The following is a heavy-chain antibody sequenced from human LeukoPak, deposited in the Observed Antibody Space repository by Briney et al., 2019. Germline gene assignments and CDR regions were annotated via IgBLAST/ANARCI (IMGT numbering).Heavy chain of an antibody. Sequence: SQTLSLTCTVSGGSISSGDYYWSWIRQPPGKGLEWIGYIYYSGSTNYNPSLKSRVTISVDTSKNQFSLKLSSVTAADTAVYYCARLLNCGGDCYSFDYWGQGTLVTVSS. CDR2: IYYSGST. V-gene: IGHV4-61*08. CDR1: GGSISSGDYY. J-gene: IGHJ4*02. CDR3: ARLLNCGGDCYSFDY. D-gene: IGHD2-21*01.